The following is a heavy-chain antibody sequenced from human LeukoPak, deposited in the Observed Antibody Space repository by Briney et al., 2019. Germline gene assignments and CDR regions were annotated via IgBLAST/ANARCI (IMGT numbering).Heavy chain of an antibody. D-gene: IGHD2-2*01. J-gene: IGHJ2*01. CDR2: IYPGDSDT. V-gene: IGHV5-51*01. Sequence: GESLKISCKGFGYSFTTYWIGWVRQMPGKGLEWMGIIYPGDSDTRYSPSFQGQVTISADKSTNTAYVQWSTLKASDTAMYYCARHVRYCSSTSCPWYFDLWGRGTLVTVSS. CDR1: GYSFTTYW. CDR3: ARHVRYCSSTSCPWYFDL.